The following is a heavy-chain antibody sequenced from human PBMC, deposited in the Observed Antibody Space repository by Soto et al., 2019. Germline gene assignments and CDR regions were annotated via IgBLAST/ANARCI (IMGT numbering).Heavy chain of an antibody. Sequence: ASVKVSCKASGYTFTSYGISWVRQAPGQGLEWMGWISAYNGNTNYAQKLQGRVTMTTDTSTSTAYMELRSLRSDDTAVYYCARDPGASGWYSGHYFDYWGQGTLVTVSS. J-gene: IGHJ4*02. CDR2: ISAYNGNT. CDR1: GYTFTSYG. CDR3: ARDPGASGWYSGHYFDY. V-gene: IGHV1-18*01. D-gene: IGHD6-19*01.